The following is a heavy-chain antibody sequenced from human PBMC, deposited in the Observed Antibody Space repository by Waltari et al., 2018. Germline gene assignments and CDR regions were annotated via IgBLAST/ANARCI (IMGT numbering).Heavy chain of an antibody. CDR2: ISGSGGST. CDR3: ARDMIAARPRGYYYYMDV. CDR1: GFTFSSYA. J-gene: IGHJ6*03. Sequence: EVQLLESGGGLVQPGGSLRLSCAASGFTFSSYAMSWVRQAPGKGLEWVSAISGSGGSTYYADSVKGRFTISRDNSKNTLYLQMNSLRAEDTAVYYCARDMIAARPRGYYYYMDVWGKGTTVTVSS. D-gene: IGHD6-6*01. V-gene: IGHV3-23*01.